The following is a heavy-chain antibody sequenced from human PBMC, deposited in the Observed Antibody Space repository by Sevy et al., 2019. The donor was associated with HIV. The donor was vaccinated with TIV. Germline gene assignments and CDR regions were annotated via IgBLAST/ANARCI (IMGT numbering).Heavy chain of an antibody. CDR1: GFTFSSYS. CDR3: ARDGWNYYDSSGYGRDAFDI. Sequence: GGSLRLSCAASGFTFSSYSMNWVRQAPGKGLEWVSYISSSSSTIYYAASVKGRFTISRDNAKNSLYLQMNSLRAEDTAVYYCARDGWNYYDSSGYGRDAFDIWGQGTMVTVSS. D-gene: IGHD3-22*01. CDR2: ISSSSSTI. J-gene: IGHJ3*02. V-gene: IGHV3-48*01.